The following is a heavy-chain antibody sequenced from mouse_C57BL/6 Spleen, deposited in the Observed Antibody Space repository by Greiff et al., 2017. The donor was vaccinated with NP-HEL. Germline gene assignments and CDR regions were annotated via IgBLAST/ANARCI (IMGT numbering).Heavy chain of an antibody. D-gene: IGHD3-2*02. Sequence: EVQLQQSGAELVRPGASVKLSCTASGFNIKDDYMHWVKQRPEQGLEWIGWIDPENGDTEYASKFQGKATITADTSSNTAYLQLSSLTSEDTAVYYCTTRAAQAWFAYWGQGTLVTVSA. CDR1: GFNIKDDY. J-gene: IGHJ3*01. V-gene: IGHV14-4*01. CDR3: TTRAAQAWFAY. CDR2: IDPENGDT.